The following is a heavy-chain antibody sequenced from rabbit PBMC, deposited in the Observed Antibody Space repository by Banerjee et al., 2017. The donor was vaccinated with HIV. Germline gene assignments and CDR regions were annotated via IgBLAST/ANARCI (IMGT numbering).Heavy chain of an antibody. CDR2: IYNGDGST. D-gene: IGHD5-1*01. J-gene: IGHJ3*01. Sequence: QEQLVESGGDLVQPEGSLTLTCTASGFTLSSYWMSWVRQAPGKGLEWIGCIYNGDGSTYYANWVNGRSTISKTSSTTVTLQMTGLTAADTATYFCARNLALWGQGTLVTVS. V-gene: IGHV1S45*01. CDR1: GFTLSSYW. CDR3: ARNLAL.